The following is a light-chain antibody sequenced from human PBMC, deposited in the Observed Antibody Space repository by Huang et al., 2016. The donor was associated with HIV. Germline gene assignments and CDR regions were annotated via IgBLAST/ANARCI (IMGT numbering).Light chain of an antibody. J-gene: IGKJ1*01. V-gene: IGKV3-11*01. CDR1: QSIGSY. CDR3: QQRNNWPPWT. Sequence: EIVLTQSPATLSLSPGEGATLSCRASQSIGSYFAWYQQRPGQAPRHLIYDAATRATDLPAGFSGRGSGTDVTLTISSLEAEDFAVYYCQQRNNWPPWTFGQGTKVELK. CDR2: DAA.